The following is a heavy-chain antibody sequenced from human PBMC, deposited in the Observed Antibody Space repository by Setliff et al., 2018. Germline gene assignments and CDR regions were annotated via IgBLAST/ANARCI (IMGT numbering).Heavy chain of an antibody. CDR3: ARDHKWELPGYKSGMDV. J-gene: IGHJ6*02. CDR1: GYSFGNYG. D-gene: IGHD1-26*01. Sequence: GASVKVSCKASGYSFGNYGMSWVRQAPGQGLEWMGWISAYHINTNYAKKFQGRVTMTTDTSANIAYMELRSLRSDDTAVYFCARDHKWELPGYKSGMDVWCRGTTGTVSS. V-gene: IGHV1-18*01. CDR2: ISAYHINT.